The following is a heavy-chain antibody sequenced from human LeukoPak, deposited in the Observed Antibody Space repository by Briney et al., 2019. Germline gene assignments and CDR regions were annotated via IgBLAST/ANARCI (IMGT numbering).Heavy chain of an antibody. CDR1: GFTFVNAS. CDR2: MKSKPEGGTT. CDR3: TTGNL. V-gene: IGHV3-15*01. Sequence: GGSLRLPCLTSGFTFVNASMSWVRQAPGKGLEWVGLMKSKPEGGTTFYAAPVKDRFSISRDDSRNTLYLQMNSLTIGDTGVYYCTTGNLWGQGTLVTVSS. J-gene: IGHJ4*02.